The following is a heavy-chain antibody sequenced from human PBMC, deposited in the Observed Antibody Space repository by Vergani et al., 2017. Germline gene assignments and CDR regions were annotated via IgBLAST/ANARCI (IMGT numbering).Heavy chain of an antibody. CDR3: GSKRGACRAGDCQSYDF. CDR1: GDSVISTDYH. V-gene: IGHV4-39*01. D-gene: IGHD2-21*02. Sequence: QVQLQESGPGLVKPSETLSLTCTVSGDSVISTDYHWGWIRQPPGKGLEWIGSMDYSGSTSYNPSLESRISISFETPKNQFSLRLTSVTAADTAVYYCGSKRGACRAGDCQSYDFWGPGTLVGVSS. CDR2: MDYSGST. J-gene: IGHJ4*02.